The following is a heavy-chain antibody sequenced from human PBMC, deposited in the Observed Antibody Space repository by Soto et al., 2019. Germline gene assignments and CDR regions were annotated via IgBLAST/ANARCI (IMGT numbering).Heavy chain of an antibody. CDR1: GYTFTSYG. Sequence: GASVKVSCKASGYTFTSYGISWVRQAPGQGLEWMGWISAYNGNTNYAQKLQGRVTMTTDTSTSTAYMELRSLRSDDTAVYYCARAGRSAFGGAGKIDYWGQGTLVTVSS. V-gene: IGHV1-18*01. D-gene: IGHD3-16*01. J-gene: IGHJ4*02. CDR3: ARAGRSAFGGAGKIDY. CDR2: ISAYNGNT.